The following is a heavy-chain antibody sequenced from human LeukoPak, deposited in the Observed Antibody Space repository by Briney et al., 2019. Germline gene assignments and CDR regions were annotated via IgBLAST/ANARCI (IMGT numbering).Heavy chain of an antibody. Sequence: ASVKVSCKASGYTFTSYGISWVRQAPGQGLEWMGWISAYNGNTNYAQKFQGRVTITADESTSTAHMELSSLRSEDTAVYYCARVAAHNWFDPWGQGTLVTVSS. V-gene: IGHV1-18*01. CDR1: GYTFTSYG. CDR3: ARVAAHNWFDP. CDR2: ISAYNGNT. J-gene: IGHJ5*02. D-gene: IGHD6-13*01.